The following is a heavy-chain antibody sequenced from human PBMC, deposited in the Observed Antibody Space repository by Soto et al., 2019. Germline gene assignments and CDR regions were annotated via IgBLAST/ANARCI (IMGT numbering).Heavy chain of an antibody. Sequence: ASVKVSCKASGYTFTSYGISWVRQAPGRGLEWMGWISAYNGNTNYAQKLQGRVTMTTDTSTSTAYMELRSLRSDDTAVYYCARDNYDSSGYYYGYPLYWGQGTLVTVSS. D-gene: IGHD3-22*01. CDR3: ARDNYDSSGYYYGYPLY. CDR1: GYTFTSYG. J-gene: IGHJ4*02. V-gene: IGHV1-18*01. CDR2: ISAYNGNT.